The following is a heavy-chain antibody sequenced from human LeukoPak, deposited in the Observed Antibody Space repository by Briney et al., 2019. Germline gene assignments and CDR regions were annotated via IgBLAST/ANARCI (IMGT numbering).Heavy chain of an antibody. Sequence: SETLSLTCTVSGGSVSSGSYYWSWIRPPPGKGLEWIGYIYYSGSTNYNPSLKSRVTISVDTSKNQFSLKLSSVTAADTAVYYCARGYYDILTGYYPFDYWGQGTLVTVSS. CDR1: GGSVSSGSYY. V-gene: IGHV4-61*01. D-gene: IGHD3-9*01. CDR3: ARGYYDILTGYYPFDY. J-gene: IGHJ4*02. CDR2: IYYSGST.